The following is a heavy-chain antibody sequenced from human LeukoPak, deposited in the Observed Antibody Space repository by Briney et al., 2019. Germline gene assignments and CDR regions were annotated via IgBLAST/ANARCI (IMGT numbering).Heavy chain of an antibody. CDR3: ARERAYYFDY. Sequence: GGSLRLSCAASGFPFSSYEMNWVRQAPGKGLEWVSYISSSGSTIYYADSVKGRFTISRDNAKNSLYLQMNSLRAEDTAVYYCARERAYYFDYWGQGTLVTVSS. V-gene: IGHV3-48*03. CDR1: GFPFSSYE. CDR2: ISSSGSTI. J-gene: IGHJ4*02.